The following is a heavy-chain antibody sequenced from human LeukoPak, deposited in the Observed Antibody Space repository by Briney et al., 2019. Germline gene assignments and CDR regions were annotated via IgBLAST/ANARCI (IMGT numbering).Heavy chain of an antibody. V-gene: IGHV1-18*01. D-gene: IGHD2/OR15-2a*01. CDR1: GYALSRYR. CDR2: ISGYNGNT. Sequence: GASVKVSCKASGYALSRYRMSWVRQAPGQGLEWMGWISGYNGNTNYAQKLQGRVTMTTDTSTTTAYMELRSLRYDETAVYYCARHSNSVSSTTEIYFDSSGQGTLVTVSS. J-gene: IGHJ4*02. CDR3: ARHSNSVSSTTEIYFDS.